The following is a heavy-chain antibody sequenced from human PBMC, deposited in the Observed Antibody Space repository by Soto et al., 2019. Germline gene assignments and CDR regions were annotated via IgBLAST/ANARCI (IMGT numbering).Heavy chain of an antibody. J-gene: IGHJ5*02. V-gene: IGHV4-59*01. CDR1: GGSISSYY. CDR3: ARGVPYYDFWTGYKGPNWFDP. Sequence: SETLSLTCTVSGGSISSYYWSWIRQPPGKGLEWIGYIYYSGSTNYNPSLKSRVTISVDTSKNQFSLKLSSVTAADTAGYYCARGVPYYDFWTGYKGPNWFDPWGQGTLVTV. D-gene: IGHD3-3*01. CDR2: IYYSGST.